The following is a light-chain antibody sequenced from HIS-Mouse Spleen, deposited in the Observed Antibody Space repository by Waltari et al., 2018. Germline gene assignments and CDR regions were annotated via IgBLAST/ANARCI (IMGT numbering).Light chain of an antibody. CDR3: MQALQT. CDR1: QSLLHSNGYNY. V-gene: IGKV2-28*01. CDR2: LGS. Sequence: DIVMTQSPLSLPVTPGEPASISCRSSQSLLHSNGYNYLDWYLQKPGQSPQLLIDLGSNRASGVPDRFSGSGSGTDFTLKISRVEAEDVGVYYCMQALQTLGQGTKLEIK. J-gene: IGKJ2*01.